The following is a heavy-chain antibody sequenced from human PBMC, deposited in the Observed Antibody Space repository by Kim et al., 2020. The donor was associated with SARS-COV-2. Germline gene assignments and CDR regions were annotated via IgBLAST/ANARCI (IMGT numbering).Heavy chain of an antibody. J-gene: IGHJ5*02. CDR3: ARSRSRQQLATFDL. CDR2: VYYSGST. V-gene: IGHV4-59*01. CDR1: ADSLSSYF. Sequence: SETLSLTCTVSADSLSSYFWSWIRQPPGKGLEWIGFVYYSGSTNYNPSLKSRLTISVDTSKNQFSLKLRSVTAADTAVYYCARSRSRQQLATFDLWGQGTLVTVSS. D-gene: IGHD6-13*01.